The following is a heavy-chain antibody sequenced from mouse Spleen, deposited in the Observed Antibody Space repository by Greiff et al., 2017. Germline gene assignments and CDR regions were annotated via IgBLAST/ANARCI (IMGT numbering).Heavy chain of an antibody. CDR2: INPNNGGT. D-gene: IGHD1-1*01. J-gene: IGHJ2*01. V-gene: IGHV1-26*01. Sequence: VQLQQSGPELVKPGASVKISCKASGYTFTDYYMNWVKQSHGKSLEWIGDINPNNGGTSYNQKFKGKATLTVDKSSSTAYMELRSLTSEDSAVYYCARGFITTVVADYWGQGTTLTVSS. CDR1: GYTFTDYY. CDR3: ARGFITTVVADY.